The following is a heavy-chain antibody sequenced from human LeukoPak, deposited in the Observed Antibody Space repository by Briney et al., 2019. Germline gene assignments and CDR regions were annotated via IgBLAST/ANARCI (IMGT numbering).Heavy chain of an antibody. CDR1: GFTFSSYG. V-gene: IGHV3-30*18. D-gene: IGHD1-1*01. J-gene: IGHJ3*02. Sequence: GRSLRLSCAASGFTFSSYGMHWVRQAPGKGLEWVAVISYDGSNKYYADSVKGRFTISRDNSKNTLYLQMNSLRAEDTAVYYCAKDSMLRIKLQPVAFDIWGQGTMVTVSS. CDR3: AKDSMLRIKLQPVAFDI. CDR2: ISYDGSNK.